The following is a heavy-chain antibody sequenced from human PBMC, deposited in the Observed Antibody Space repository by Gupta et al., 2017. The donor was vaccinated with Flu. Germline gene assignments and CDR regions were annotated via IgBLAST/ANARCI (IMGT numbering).Heavy chain of an antibody. CDR2: ISSSSSTI. CDR3: ARGPYCTVRSYSGSYDY. Sequence: EVQLVESGGGLVQPGGSLRLSCAASGFTFSSYSMNWVRQAPGKGLEWGSYISSSSSTIYYADSVKGRFTISRDNAKNSLYLQMNSLRDEDTAVYYCARGPYCTVRSYSGSYDYWGQGTLVTVSS. J-gene: IGHJ4*02. V-gene: IGHV3-48*02. CDR1: GFTFSSYS. D-gene: IGHD1-26*01.